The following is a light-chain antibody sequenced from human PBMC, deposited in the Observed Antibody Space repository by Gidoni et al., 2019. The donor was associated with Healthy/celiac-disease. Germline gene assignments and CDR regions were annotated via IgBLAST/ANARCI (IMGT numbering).Light chain of an antibody. V-gene: IGLV3-1*01. CDR1: KLGDKY. CDR2: QDS. CDR3: QAWDSSFYV. J-gene: IGLJ1*01. Sequence: SYELTQPPSVSVSPGQTASITCYGDKLGDKYACWYQQKPGQSPVLVIYQDSKRPSGIPERFSGSNYGNTATLTVSGTQAMDEADYYCQAWDSSFYVFGTGTKITVL.